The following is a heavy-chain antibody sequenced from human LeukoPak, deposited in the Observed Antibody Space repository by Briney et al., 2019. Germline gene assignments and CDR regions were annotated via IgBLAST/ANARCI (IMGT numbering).Heavy chain of an antibody. Sequence: SETLSLTCSVSGGSVSSVSHYWSWLRQPPGKGLEWIGYIYYSGSTNYNPFLKSRVTISVDTSKNQFSLKLSSVTAADTAVYYCTRMYYYDNSFDYWGQGALVPVSS. D-gene: IGHD3-22*01. CDR3: TRMYYYDNSFDY. J-gene: IGHJ4*02. CDR2: IYYSGST. CDR1: GGSVSSVSHY. V-gene: IGHV4-61*01.